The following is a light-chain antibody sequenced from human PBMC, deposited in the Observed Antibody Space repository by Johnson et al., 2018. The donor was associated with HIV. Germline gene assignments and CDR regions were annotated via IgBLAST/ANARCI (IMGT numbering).Light chain of an antibody. CDR1: SSNIGTNY. V-gene: IGLV1-51*01. CDR3: GTWDSSLSAGV. J-gene: IGLJ1*01. CDR2: DYN. Sequence: QSVFTPPPSVSAAPGQKVTISCSGRSSNIGTNYVSWYQQLPGTAPKRLFYDYNKRPSGIPDRFTGSKSGPSATLDIPGLQTGDEADYYCGTWDSSLSAGVFGTGTKVTVL.